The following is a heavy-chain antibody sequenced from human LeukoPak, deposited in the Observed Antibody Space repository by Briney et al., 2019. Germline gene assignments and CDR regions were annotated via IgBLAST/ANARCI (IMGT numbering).Heavy chain of an antibody. CDR1: VGSFSGYY. D-gene: IGHD2-8*01. J-gene: IGHJ4*02. CDR3: ARGYCTNGVCYTYFDS. CDR2: INHSGST. V-gene: IGHV4-34*01. Sequence: KPSETLSLTCAVYVGSFSGYYWSWIRQPPGKGREWIWEINHSGSTNYNPSLKSRVTISVDTSKNQCSLKLSSVTAAATAVYYCARGYCTNGVCYTYFDSWGQGTLVTVSS.